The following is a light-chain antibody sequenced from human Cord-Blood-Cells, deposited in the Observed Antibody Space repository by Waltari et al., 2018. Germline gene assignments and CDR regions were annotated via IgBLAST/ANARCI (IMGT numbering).Light chain of an antibody. CDR3: CSYAGSYTFRV. CDR1: SSAVGGYNY. Sequence: QSALTQPRSVSGSPGQSVPISRTGTSSAVGGYNYCSWYQQHPGKTPKLMIYDVSKRPSGVPDRFSGSKSGNTASLTISGLQAEDEADYYCCSYAGSYTFRVFGGGTKLTVL. J-gene: IGLJ3*02. CDR2: DVS. V-gene: IGLV2-11*01.